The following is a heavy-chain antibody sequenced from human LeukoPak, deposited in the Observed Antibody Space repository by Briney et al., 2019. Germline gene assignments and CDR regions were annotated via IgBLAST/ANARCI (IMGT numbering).Heavy chain of an antibody. CDR3: ARLKFYDSTGYSPGHYMDV. CDR2: LYPSVGT. J-gene: IGHJ6*03. D-gene: IGHD3-22*01. Sequence: PSETLSLTCTVSSGPIYSYYWSWIRQPAGKGLEWIGRLYPSVGTNYNPSLKSRVTMSVDTSKNQFALKLSAVTAADTAVYFCARLKFYDSTGYSPGHYMDVWGKGITVTVSS. V-gene: IGHV4-4*07. CDR1: SGPIYSYY.